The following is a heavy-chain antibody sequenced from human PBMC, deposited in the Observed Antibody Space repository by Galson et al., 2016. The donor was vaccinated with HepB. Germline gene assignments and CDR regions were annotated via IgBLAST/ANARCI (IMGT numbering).Heavy chain of an antibody. CDR2: ISAYNDNT. V-gene: IGHV1-18*01. CDR1: GYTFTNYG. CDR3: ARGGDYGDYVNRPTQYYYYGMDV. Sequence: SVKVSCKASGYTFTNYGFSWVRQAPGQGLEWMGWISAYNDNTNYAQKLQGRVTMTTDTSTSTAHMELRSLRSDDTAVYYCARGGDYGDYVNRPTQYYYYGMDVLGQGTTVAVSS. J-gene: IGHJ6*02. D-gene: IGHD4-17*01.